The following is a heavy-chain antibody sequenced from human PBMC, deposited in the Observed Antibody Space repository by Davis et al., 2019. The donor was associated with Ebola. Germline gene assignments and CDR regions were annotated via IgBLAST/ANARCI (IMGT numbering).Heavy chain of an antibody. J-gene: IGHJ3*02. D-gene: IGHD3-22*01. CDR1: GYTFTSYY. Sequence: ASVKVSCKASGYTFTSYYMHWVRQAPGQGLEWMGRINPNSGGTNYAQKFQGRVTMTRDTSISTVYMELSSLRSEDTAVYYCARDGKSGYDSSGYSWAFDNWGQGTMVTVSS. CDR3: ARDGKSGYDSSGYSWAFDN. CDR2: INPNSGGT. V-gene: IGHV1-2*06.